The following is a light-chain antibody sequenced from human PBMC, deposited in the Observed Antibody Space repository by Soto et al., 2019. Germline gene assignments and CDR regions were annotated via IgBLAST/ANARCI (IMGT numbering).Light chain of an antibody. V-gene: IGLV2-14*01. CDR2: NVN. Sequence: QSVLTQPASVSGSPGQSITISCTGTSSDVGGYNLVSWYQQYPDKAPKLMIFNVNTRHSGVSKRFSGSKSGNTAALTISGLQAEDEADDSCNSYKSCSTRPYVFGAGTKLTVL. J-gene: IGLJ1*01. CDR3: NSYKSCSTRPYV. CDR1: SSDVGGYNL.